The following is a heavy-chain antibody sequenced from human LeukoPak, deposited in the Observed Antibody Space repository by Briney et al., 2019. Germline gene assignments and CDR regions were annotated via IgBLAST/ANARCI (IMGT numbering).Heavy chain of an antibody. V-gene: IGHV4-4*09. J-gene: IGHJ1*01. CDR1: GDSVSSGY. CDR3: AGRGHRYSRD. Sequence: SETLSLICNVSGDSVSSGYWSWIRQSPGKGLEWFGFIQDSGITDYNPSLKSRLLMSVDTSKNQFSLNLRSATAADTAVYYCAGRGHRYSRDWGQGILVTISS. D-gene: IGHD2-15*01. CDR2: IQDSGIT.